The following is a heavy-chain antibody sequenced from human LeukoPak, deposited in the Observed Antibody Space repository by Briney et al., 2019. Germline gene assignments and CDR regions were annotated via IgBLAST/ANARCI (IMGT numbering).Heavy chain of an antibody. D-gene: IGHD4-17*01. Sequence: GGSLRLSCAASGFNFNTCPMNWVRQAPGKGLEWISNIRSSDSGTYYADSVKGRFIISRDNAENSLYLQMNSLRAEDTAVYYCATDLHYGFDYWGQGTLVTVSS. CDR3: ATDLHYGFDY. CDR2: IRSSDSGT. J-gene: IGHJ4*02. CDR1: GFNFNTCP. V-gene: IGHV3-48*01.